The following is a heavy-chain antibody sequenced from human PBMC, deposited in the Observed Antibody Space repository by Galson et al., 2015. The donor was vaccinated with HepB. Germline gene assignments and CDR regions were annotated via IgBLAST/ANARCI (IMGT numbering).Heavy chain of an antibody. D-gene: IGHD1-26*01. V-gene: IGHV1-46*03. J-gene: IGHJ4*02. Sequence: SVKVSCKVSGYTFTRYYMYWVRQAPGQGLEWMGVIVPSGGSTSYAQKFQGRVTMTRNTSTSTVYMELSSLRSEDTAVYYCAREGGDLSGTVPFFASWGQGTLVTVSS. CDR1: GYTFTRYY. CDR2: IVPSGGST. CDR3: AREGGDLSGTVPFFAS.